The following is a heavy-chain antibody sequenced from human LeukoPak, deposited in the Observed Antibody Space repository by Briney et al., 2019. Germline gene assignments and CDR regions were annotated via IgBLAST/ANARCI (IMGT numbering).Heavy chain of an antibody. CDR2: ISAYNGNT. CDR1: GYTFTSYG. Sequence: ASVKVSCKASGYTFTSYGISWVRQAPGQGLEWMGWISAYNGNTNYAQKLQGRVTMTTDTSTSTACMELRSLRSDDTAVYYCARSRLVRRDYGDDLVDYWGQGTLVTVSS. D-gene: IGHD4-17*01. J-gene: IGHJ4*02. CDR3: ARSRLVRRDYGDDLVDY. V-gene: IGHV1-18*01.